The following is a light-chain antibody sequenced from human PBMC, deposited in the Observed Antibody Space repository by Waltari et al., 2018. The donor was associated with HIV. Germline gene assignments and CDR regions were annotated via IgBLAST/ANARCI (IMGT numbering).Light chain of an antibody. CDR1: SSDVGGYNY. J-gene: IGLJ2*01. CDR2: DVS. Sequence: QSALTQPASVSGSPGQSITISCTGTSSDVGGYNYVSWYQQHPGKAPELMINDVSNRPSGVSNRFSGSKSGNTASLTISGLQAEDEADYYCSAWDDKLTALVFGGGTKLTDL. CDR3: SAWDDKLTALV. V-gene: IGLV2-14*01.